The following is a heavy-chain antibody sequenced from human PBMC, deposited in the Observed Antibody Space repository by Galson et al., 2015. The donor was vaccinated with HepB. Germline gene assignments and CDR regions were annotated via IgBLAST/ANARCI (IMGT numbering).Heavy chain of an antibody. J-gene: IGHJ4*02. CDR3: ARDGGSYAAFDY. D-gene: IGHD1-26*01. Sequence: SLRLSCKASGVTFGSYAISWVRQAPGQGLEWMGVISSIFGTANYAQKFQGRITITADESTSTAYMELSSLRSEDTAVYYCARDGGSYAAFDYWGQGTLVTVSS. CDR1: GVTFGSYA. CDR2: ISSIFGTA. V-gene: IGHV1-69*13.